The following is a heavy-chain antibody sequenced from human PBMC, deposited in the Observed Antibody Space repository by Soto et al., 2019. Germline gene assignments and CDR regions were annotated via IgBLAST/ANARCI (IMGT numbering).Heavy chain of an antibody. V-gene: IGHV3-53*01. J-gene: IGHJ5*02. CDR2: IYSGGNS. CDR3: ARLGPYGSETYSFRYNWFDP. Sequence: GGSLRLSCTTSGFTVGSSHMSWVRQAPGKGLDWVSVIYSGGNSYYAVSVQGRFTISRDNSKNTVYLQMNSLRGEDTAIYYCARLGPYGSETYSFRYNWFDPWGQGTLVTVSS. D-gene: IGHD3-10*01. CDR1: GFTVGSSH.